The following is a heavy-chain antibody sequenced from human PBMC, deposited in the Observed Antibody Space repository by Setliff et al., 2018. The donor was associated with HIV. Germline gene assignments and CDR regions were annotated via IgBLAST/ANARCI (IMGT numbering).Heavy chain of an antibody. D-gene: IGHD5-18*01. V-gene: IGHV5-51*01. CDR1: GYSFSRYW. CDR3: ARHPIHTYGYGAFDF. CDR2: IYPGDSSS. J-gene: IGHJ4*02. Sequence: GETLKISCEGSGYSFSRYWIGWVRQMPGKGLEWMGVIYPGDSSSKYSPSFQGQVTISVDTSISTAYLQWNSLKASDTAIYYCARHPIHTYGYGAFDFWGRGTLVTVSS.